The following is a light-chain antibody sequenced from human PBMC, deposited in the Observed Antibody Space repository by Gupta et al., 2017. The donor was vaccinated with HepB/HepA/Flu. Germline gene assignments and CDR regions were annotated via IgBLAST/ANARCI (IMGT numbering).Light chain of an antibody. CDR2: QVT. Sequence: QSALPQPASASASPGQSITISCTGSSSDIAIYDLVSWYQQFPGKAPKPIIYQVTKRPAGVSNLFSGSKSGSTAALTISGLQAEDDAGYYCCSYVDSSALVFGGGTKLTVL. V-gene: IGLV2-23*02. CDR3: CSYVDSSALV. CDR1: SSDIAIYDL. J-gene: IGLJ2*01.